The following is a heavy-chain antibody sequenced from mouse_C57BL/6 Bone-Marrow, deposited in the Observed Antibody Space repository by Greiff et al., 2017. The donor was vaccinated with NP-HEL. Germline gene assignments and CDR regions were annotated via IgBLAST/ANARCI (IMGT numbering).Heavy chain of an antibody. CDR1: GYTFTSYW. D-gene: IGHD1-1*01. V-gene: IGHV1-50*01. Sequence: QVHVKQPGAELVKPGASVKLSCKASGYTFTSYWMQWVKQRPGQGLEWIGEIDPSDSYTNYNQKFKGKATLTVDTSSSTAYMQLSSLTSEDSAVYYCADGYYFDYWGQGTTLTVSS. J-gene: IGHJ2*01. CDR2: IDPSDSYT. CDR3: ADGYYFDY.